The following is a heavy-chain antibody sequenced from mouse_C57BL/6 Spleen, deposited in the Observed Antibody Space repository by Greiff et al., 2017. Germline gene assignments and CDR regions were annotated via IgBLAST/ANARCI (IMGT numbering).Heavy chain of an antibody. D-gene: IGHD3-2*02. CDR3: AREDSSGYGTPYFDY. Sequence: QVQLQQPGAELVRPGTSVKLSCKASGYTFTSYWMHWVKQRPGQGLEWIGVIDPSDSYTNYNQKFKGKATLTVDTSSSTAYMQLSSLTSEDSAGYYCAREDSSGYGTPYFDYWGQGTTLTVSS. CDR1: GYTFTSYW. J-gene: IGHJ2*01. V-gene: IGHV1-59*01. CDR2: IDPSDSYT.